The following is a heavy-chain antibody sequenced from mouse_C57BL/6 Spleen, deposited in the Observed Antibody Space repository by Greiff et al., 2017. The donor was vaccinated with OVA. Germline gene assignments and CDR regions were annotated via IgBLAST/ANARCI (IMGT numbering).Heavy chain of an antibody. D-gene: IGHD1-1*01. V-gene: IGHV5-16*01. CDR1: GFTFSDYY. Sequence: EVKLVESEGGLVQPGSSMKLSCTASGFTFSDYYMAWVRQVPEKGLEWVANINYDGSSTYYLDSLKSRFIISRDNAKNILYLQMSSLKSEDTATYYCARDRAGYYGYFDYWGQGTTLTVSS. J-gene: IGHJ2*01. CDR3: ARDRAGYYGYFDY. CDR2: INYDGSST.